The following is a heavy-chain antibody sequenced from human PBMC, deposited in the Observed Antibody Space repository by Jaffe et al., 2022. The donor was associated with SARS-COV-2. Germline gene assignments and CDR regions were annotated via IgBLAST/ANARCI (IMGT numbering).Heavy chain of an antibody. CDR3: ARAYHIRMVGTAQYYGMDV. D-gene: IGHD2-2*01. CDR2: INPNSGGT. V-gene: IGHV1-2*06. CDR1: GYTFTGYY. Sequence: QVQLVQSGAEVKKPGASVKVSCKASGYTFTGYYMHWVRQAPGQGLEWMGRINPNSGGTNYAQKFQGRVTMTRDTSISTAYMELSRLRSDDTAVYYCARAYHIRMVGTAQYYGMDVWGQGTTVTVSS. J-gene: IGHJ6*02.